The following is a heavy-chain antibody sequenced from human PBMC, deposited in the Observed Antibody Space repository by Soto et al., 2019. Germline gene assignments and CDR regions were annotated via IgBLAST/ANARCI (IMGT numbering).Heavy chain of an antibody. Sequence: EVQLVESGGGLVQPGGSLRLSCAASGFTFGTYWMNWVRQAPGKGLEWVANIKGDGSEKNYVDPVKGRFNISRDNARNSLYLQMNSLRAEDTAVYYCATSLIRGQGALVTVSS. CDR1: GFTFGTYW. J-gene: IGHJ4*02. V-gene: IGHV3-7*01. CDR3: ATSLI. CDR2: IKGDGSEK. D-gene: IGHD3-16*02.